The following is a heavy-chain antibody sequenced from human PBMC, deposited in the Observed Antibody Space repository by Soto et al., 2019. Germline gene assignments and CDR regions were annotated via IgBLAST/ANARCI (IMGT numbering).Heavy chain of an antibody. V-gene: IGHV1-2*04. CDR1: GYSFTDYH. Sequence: ASVNGSCKASGYSFTDYHIHWVRQAPGQGLEWLGRINPKSGGTSTAQKFQGWVTMTTDTSISTASMELTRLTSDDTAIYYCARGDSTDCSNGVCSFFYNHDLDVWGRG. CDR2: INPKSGGT. J-gene: IGHJ6*02. D-gene: IGHD2-8*01. CDR3: ARGDSTDCSNGVCSFFYNHDLDV.